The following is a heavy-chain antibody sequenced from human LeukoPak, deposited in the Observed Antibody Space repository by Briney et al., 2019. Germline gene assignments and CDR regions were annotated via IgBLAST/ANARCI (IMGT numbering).Heavy chain of an antibody. V-gene: IGHV3-7*01. D-gene: IGHD6-13*01. CDR1: GFSVSG. J-gene: IGHJ4*02. CDR3: AREWQGGIAAAGTRIEGDY. Sequence: GGSLRLSCAVSGFSVSGMTWVRQAPGKGLEWVANIKQDGSEKNYVDSVKGRFTISRDNAENSLFLQMNSPRVEDTAVYYCAREWQGGIAAAGTRIEGDYWGQGTLVAVSS. CDR2: IKQDGSEK.